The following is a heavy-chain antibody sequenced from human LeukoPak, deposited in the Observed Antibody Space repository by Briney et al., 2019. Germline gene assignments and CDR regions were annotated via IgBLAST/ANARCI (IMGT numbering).Heavy chain of an antibody. CDR3: AKGDYYYDSSGYYD. CDR1: GFTFSSYG. CDR2: ISYDGSNK. V-gene: IGHV3-30*18. J-gene: IGHJ4*02. D-gene: IGHD3-22*01. Sequence: PGRSLRLSCAASGFTFSSYGMHWVRQAPGKGLEWVAVISYDGSNKYYADFVKGRFTISRDNSKNTLYLQMNSLRAEDTAVYYCAKGDYYYDSSGYYDWGQGTLVTVSS.